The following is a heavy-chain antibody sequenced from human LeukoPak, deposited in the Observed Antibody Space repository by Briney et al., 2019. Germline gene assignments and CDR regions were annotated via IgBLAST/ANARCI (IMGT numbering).Heavy chain of an antibody. D-gene: IGHD1-26*01. V-gene: IGHV3-7*01. J-gene: IGHJ5*02. CDR2: IKQDGSEK. Sequence: GGTLRLSCAASGFTFSSYGMSWVRQAPGKGLEWVANIKQDGSEKYYVDSVKGRFTISRDNAKNSLYLQMNSLRAEDTAVYYCARVKSLAMYSGSYSSWGQGTLVTVSS. CDR1: GFTFSSYG. CDR3: ARVKSLAMYSGSYSS.